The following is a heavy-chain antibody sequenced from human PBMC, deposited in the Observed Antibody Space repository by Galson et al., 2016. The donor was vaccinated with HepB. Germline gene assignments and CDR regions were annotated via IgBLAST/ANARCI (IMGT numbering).Heavy chain of an antibody. Sequence: SLRLSCAASGFSFSSYAMSWVRQAPGKGLEWVSVITSGGTTYYADSVKGRFTISRDNSKNILYLQMKSLRDEDTAVYYRAKRPYSYGWHYGMDVWGQGTTVTVSS. CDR3: AKRPYSYGWHYGMDV. D-gene: IGHD5-18*01. CDR2: ITSGGTT. J-gene: IGHJ6*02. V-gene: IGHV3-23*01. CDR1: GFSFSSYA.